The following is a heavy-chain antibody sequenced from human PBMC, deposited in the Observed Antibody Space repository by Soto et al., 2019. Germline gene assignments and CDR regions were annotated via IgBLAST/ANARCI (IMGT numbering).Heavy chain of an antibody. V-gene: IGHV3-11*01. D-gene: IGHD6-13*01. CDR3: ARARAAAVWISYYYYGMDV. J-gene: IGHJ6*02. CDR2: ISSSGSTI. Sequence: GGSLRLSCAASGFTFSDYYMSWIRQAPGKGLEWVSYISSSGSTIYYADSVKGRFTISRDNAKNSLYLQMNSLRAEDTAVYYCARARAAAVWISYYYYGMDVWGQGTTVTVSS. CDR1: GFTFSDYY.